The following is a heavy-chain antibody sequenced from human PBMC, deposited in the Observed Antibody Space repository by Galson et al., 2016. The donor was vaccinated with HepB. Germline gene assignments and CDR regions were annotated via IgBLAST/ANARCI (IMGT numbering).Heavy chain of an antibody. CDR2: IEHSGST. V-gene: IGHV4-34*01. D-gene: IGHD3-10*01. Sequence: SETLSLTCALYGVSFSDNYWTWIRQPPGKGLEWIGEIEHSGSTNYRPSLQTRLTISRDTSKKQYSLKLNSVTAADLAVYFCARGPLRYGSGSLGRHWFDPWGQGSLVTVSS. CDR3: ARGPLRYGSGSLGRHWFDP. J-gene: IGHJ5*02. CDR1: GVSFSDNY.